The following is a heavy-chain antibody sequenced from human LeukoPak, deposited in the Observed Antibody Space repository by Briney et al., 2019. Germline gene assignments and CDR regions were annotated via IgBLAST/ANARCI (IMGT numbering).Heavy chain of an antibody. J-gene: IGHJ4*02. V-gene: IGHV3-9*01. CDR2: ISWNSGSI. Sequence: GRSLRLSCAASGFTFDDYAMHWVRQAPGKGPEWGPGISWNSGSIGYEDSVKGRFTISRDNAKNSLYLQMNSLRAEDTALYYCAKDLTAAGKGPADYWGQGTLVTVSS. D-gene: IGHD6-13*01. CDR3: AKDLTAAGKGPADY. CDR1: GFTFDDYA.